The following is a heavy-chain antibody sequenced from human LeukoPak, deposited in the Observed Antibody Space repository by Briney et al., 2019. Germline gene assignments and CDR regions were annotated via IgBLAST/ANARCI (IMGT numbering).Heavy chain of an antibody. CDR3: AREGRWLQSKYFQH. CDR1: GGSISNGDYF. CDR2: IYHSGST. V-gene: IGHV4-31*03. Sequence: SETLSLTYTVSGGSISNGDYFWTWIRQHPGKGLEWIGYIYHSGSTYYNPSLKSRVTISVDTSKNQFSLKLSSVTAADTAVYYCAREGRWLQSKYFQHWGQGTLVTVSS. D-gene: IGHD5-24*01. J-gene: IGHJ1*01.